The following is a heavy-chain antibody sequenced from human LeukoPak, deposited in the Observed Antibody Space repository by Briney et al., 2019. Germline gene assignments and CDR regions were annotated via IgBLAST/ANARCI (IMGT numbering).Heavy chain of an antibody. CDR3: ARHERCSSINCIYNWFDP. CDR2: IYYSGST. CDR1: GGSISSSSYY. D-gene: IGHD2-2*01. Sequence: SETLSLTCTVSGGSISSSSYYWGWLRRPPGKGLEWIGSIYYSGSTYYNPSLNSRVTISVDTSKNQFSLKLSSVTAADTAVYYCARHERCSSINCIYNWFDPWGQGTLVIVSS. J-gene: IGHJ5*02. V-gene: IGHV4-39*01.